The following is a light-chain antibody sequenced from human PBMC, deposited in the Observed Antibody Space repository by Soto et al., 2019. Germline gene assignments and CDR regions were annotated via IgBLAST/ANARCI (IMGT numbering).Light chain of an antibody. Sequence: AIRMTQSPSSLSASTGDRVTITCRASQGISSYLAWYQQKPXKAPKLLIYAASTLQSGVPSRFSGSGSGTDFTLTISCLQSEDFATYYCQQYYSYPQYTFGQGTKLEIK. CDR1: QGISSY. J-gene: IGKJ2*01. CDR3: QQYYSYPQYT. CDR2: AAS. V-gene: IGKV1-8*01.